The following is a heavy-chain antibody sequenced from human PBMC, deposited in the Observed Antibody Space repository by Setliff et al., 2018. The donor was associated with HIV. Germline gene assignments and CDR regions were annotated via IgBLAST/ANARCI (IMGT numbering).Heavy chain of an antibody. CDR2: IRTKAYSGTT. J-gene: IGHJ6*02. Sequence: GGSLRLSCSASGFNFGEYALSWVRQAPGKGLEWVAFIRTKAYSGTTEYAASVKDRFTISRDDSQSIAYLQMNSLKTEDSAVYYCSRDVLTNNYYYYGMDVWGQGTTVTVSS. CDR1: GFNFGEYA. V-gene: IGHV3-49*04. CDR3: SRDVLTNNYYYYGMDV. D-gene: IGHD4-4*01.